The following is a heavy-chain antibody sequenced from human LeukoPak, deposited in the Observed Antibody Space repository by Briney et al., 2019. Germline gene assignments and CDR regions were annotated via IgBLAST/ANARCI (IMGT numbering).Heavy chain of an antibody. CDR2: INHSGST. CDR1: GGSFSGYY. CDR3: ARVGKVLQEESSTYYFDY. V-gene: IGHV4-34*01. J-gene: IGHJ4*02. Sequence: PSETLSLTCAVYGGSFSGYYWSWIRQPPGKGLEWIGEINHSGSTYYNPSLKSRVTISVDTSKNQFSLKLSSVTAADTAVYYCARVGKVLQEESSTYYFDYWGQGTLVTVSS. D-gene: IGHD2/OR15-2a*01.